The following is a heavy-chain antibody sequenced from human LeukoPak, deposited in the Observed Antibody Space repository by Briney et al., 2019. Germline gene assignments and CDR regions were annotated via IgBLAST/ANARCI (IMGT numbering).Heavy chain of an antibody. CDR1: GFSLSTSGMC. J-gene: IGHJ5*02. V-gene: IGHV2-70*11. Sequence: SGPALVKPTQTLTLTCTFSGFSLSTSGMCVSWIRQPPGKALEWLARIDWDDDKYYSTSLKTRLTISKDTSKNQVALTMTNMDPVDTATYYCARSEGYCSGGSCYYAWFDPWGQGTLVTVSS. D-gene: IGHD2-15*01. CDR3: ARSEGYCSGGSCYYAWFDP. CDR2: IDWDDDK.